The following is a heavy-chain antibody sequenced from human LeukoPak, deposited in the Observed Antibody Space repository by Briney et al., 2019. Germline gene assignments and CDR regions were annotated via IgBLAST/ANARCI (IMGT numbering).Heavy chain of an antibody. J-gene: IGHJ4*02. CDR1: GFTFSSYG. CDR3: AKDLESSYDSHD. CDR2: IRYDGSNK. V-gene: IGHV3-30*02. D-gene: IGHD5-12*01. Sequence: GGSLRLSCAASGFTFSSYGMHWVRQAPGKGLEWVAFIRYDGSNKYYADSVKGRFTISRDNSKNTLYLQMNSLRAEDTAVYYCAKDLESSYDSHDWGQGTLVTVSS.